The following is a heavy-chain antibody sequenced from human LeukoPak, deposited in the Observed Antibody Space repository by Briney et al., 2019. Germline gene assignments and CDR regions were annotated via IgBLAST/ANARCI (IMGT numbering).Heavy chain of an antibody. CDR2: INPNSGGT. CDR1: GYTFTGYY. CDR3: ARDRHYGDYSGDYSGMDV. D-gene: IGHD4-17*01. Sequence: ASVKVSCKASGYTFTGYYMHWVRQAPGQGLEWMGWINPNSGGTNYAQKFQGWVTMTRDTSISTAYMELSRLRSDDPAVYYCARDRHYGDYSGDYSGMDVWGKGTTVTVSS. V-gene: IGHV1-2*04. J-gene: IGHJ6*04.